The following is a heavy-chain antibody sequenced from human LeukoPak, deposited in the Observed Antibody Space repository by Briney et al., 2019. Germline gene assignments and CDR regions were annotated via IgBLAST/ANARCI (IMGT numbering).Heavy chain of an antibody. CDR1: GFTFSSYA. V-gene: IGHV3-30*04. CDR3: ARDQLGFNI. CDR2: ISYDGSNK. D-gene: IGHD7-27*01. Sequence: PGRSLRLSCAASGFTFSSYAMHWVRQAPGKGLEWVAVISYDGSNKFYADSVKSRFSISRDNSKNTLYLQMNSLRTADTAVYYCARDQLGFNIWGQGTMVTVSS. J-gene: IGHJ3*02.